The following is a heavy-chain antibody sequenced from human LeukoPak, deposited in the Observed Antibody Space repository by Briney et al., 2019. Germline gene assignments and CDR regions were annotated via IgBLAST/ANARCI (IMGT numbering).Heavy chain of an antibody. J-gene: IGHJ4*02. D-gene: IGHD6-13*01. CDR1: GFTFSSYA. CDR2: ISGSGGST. V-gene: IGHV3-23*01. Sequence: GGSLRLPCAASGFTFSSYAMSWVRQAPGKGLEWVTAISGSGGSTYYADSVKGRFTISRDNSKNTLYLQMDSLRAEDTAVYDCAKFTSGAAAGNHSYWGQGTLVTVSS. CDR3: AKFTSGAAAGNHSY.